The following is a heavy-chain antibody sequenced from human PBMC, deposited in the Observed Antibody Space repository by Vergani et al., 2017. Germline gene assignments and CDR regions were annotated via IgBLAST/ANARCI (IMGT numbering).Heavy chain of an antibody. CDR1: GYTFTSYG. D-gene: IGHD3-10*01. J-gene: IGHJ4*02. CDR3: ARDPPSITTVRGAAFDY. V-gene: IGHV1-18*01. CDR2: ISAYNGNT. Sequence: QVQLVPSGAEVKTPGASVKVSCKASGYTFTSYGISWVRQAPGQGLEWMGWISAYNGNTNYAQKLQGRVTMTTDTSTSTAYMERRSLRSDDTAVYYCARDPPSITTVRGAAFDYWGQGTLVTVSS.